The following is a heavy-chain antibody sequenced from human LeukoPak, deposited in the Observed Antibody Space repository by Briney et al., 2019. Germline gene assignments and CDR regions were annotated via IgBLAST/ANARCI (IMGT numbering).Heavy chain of an antibody. D-gene: IGHD4-17*01. Sequence: GGSLRLSCAASGFTFSSYSMNWVRQAPGKGLEWVSSISSSSSYTYYADSVKGRFTISRDNAKNSLYLQMNSLRAEDTAVYYCARDGTTVTTYDYWGQGTLVTVSS. CDR2: ISSSSSYT. V-gene: IGHV3-21*01. J-gene: IGHJ4*02. CDR1: GFTFSSYS. CDR3: ARDGTTVTTYDY.